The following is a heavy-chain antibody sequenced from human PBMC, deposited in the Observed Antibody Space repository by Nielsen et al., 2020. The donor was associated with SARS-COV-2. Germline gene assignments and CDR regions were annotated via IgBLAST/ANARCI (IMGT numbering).Heavy chain of an antibody. J-gene: IGHJ4*02. D-gene: IGHD6-19*01. V-gene: IGHV1-2*06. CDR2: INPNTGDK. CDR3: AGSSSGWYGILDY. Sequence: APVKVSCKASGYTFTGYYLHWVRQAPGQGLEWMGRINPNTGDKNYAQKFQGRVTLTGDTSIDTAYMQLSRLRSDDTALYFCAGSSSGWYGILDYWGQGTLVTVSS. CDR1: GYTFTGYY.